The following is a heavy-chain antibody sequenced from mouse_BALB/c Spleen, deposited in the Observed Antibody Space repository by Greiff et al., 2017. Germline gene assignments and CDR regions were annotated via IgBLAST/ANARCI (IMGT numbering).Heavy chain of an antibody. Sequence: ESGPGLVKPSQSLSLTCSVTGYSITSGYYWNWIRQFPGNKLEWMGYISYDGSNNYNPSLKNRISITRDTSKNQFFLKLNSVTTEDTATYYCASNMITAYFDVWGAGTTVTVSS. D-gene: IGHD2-4*01. V-gene: IGHV3-6*02. CDR3: ASNMITAYFDV. CDR1: GYSITSGYY. CDR2: ISYDGSN. J-gene: IGHJ1*01.